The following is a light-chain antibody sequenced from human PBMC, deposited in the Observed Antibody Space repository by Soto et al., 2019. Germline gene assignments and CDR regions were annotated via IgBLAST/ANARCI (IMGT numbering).Light chain of an antibody. CDR1: ISNVGSNY. V-gene: IGLV1-47*01. CDR2: RDN. Sequence: QSVLSQPPSASGTPGQRVTISCSGSISNVGSNYVYWYQQLPGTAPRLLIYRDNQRPSGVPDRCSASKSGTSAYLAISGLRSEDEAVYYCPACDDTLSGDWVFGGGTKLTVL. J-gene: IGLJ3*02. CDR3: PACDDTLSGDWV.